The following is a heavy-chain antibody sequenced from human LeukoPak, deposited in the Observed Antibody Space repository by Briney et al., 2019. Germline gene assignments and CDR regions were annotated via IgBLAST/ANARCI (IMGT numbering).Heavy chain of an antibody. CDR1: GFTFTYAW. CDR2: IKSETDGGTT. J-gene: IGHJ4*02. CDR3: ALNESGNYDY. D-gene: IGHD1-26*01. V-gene: IGHV3-15*01. Sequence: PGGSLRLSCAASGFTFTYAWMSWVRQAPGKGLEWVGRIKSETDGGTTAYGSPVKGRFTISRDDSKKTLFLQMNSLETEDTAVYYCALNESGNYDYWGQGTLVTVSS.